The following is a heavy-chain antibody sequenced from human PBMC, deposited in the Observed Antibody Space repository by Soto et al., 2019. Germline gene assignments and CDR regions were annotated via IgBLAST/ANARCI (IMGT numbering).Heavy chain of an antibody. V-gene: IGHV5-51*01. Sequence: PGESLKISCKGSGYSFTSYWIGWVRQMSGKGLEWMGIIYPGDSDTRYSPSFQGQVTISADKSISTAYLQWSSLKASDTAMYYCARDVVVVVAADYYYYYGMDVWGQGTTVTVSS. D-gene: IGHD2-15*01. CDR2: IYPGDSDT. CDR3: ARDVVVVVAADYYYYYGMDV. CDR1: GYSFTSYW. J-gene: IGHJ6*02.